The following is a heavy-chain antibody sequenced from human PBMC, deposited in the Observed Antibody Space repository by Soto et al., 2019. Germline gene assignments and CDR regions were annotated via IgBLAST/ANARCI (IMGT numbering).Heavy chain of an antibody. V-gene: IGHV1-46*03. D-gene: IGHD3-10*01. CDR1: GYIFTSYY. J-gene: IGHJ4*02. CDR2: INPVGGSS. CDR3: SRVDPGETSPFDH. Sequence: QVELVQSGAEVKKPGASVKVSCKASGYIFTSYYLHWVRQAPGQGLEWMGWINPVGGSSMFAECFEGSATFTRDTSTSTVYMELSGLRSDDTAVYYCSRVDPGETSPFDHWGQGTLVTVSS.